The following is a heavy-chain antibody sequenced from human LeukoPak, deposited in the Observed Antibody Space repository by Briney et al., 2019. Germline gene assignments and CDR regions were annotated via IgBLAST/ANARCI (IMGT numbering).Heavy chain of an antibody. J-gene: IGHJ5*02. Sequence: SETLSLTCTVSGGSISSYYWSWIRQPPGKGLEWIGEINHSGSTNYNPSLKSRVTISVDTSKNQFSLKLRSVTAADTAVYYCARDLGPDYDFWSGSSKWFDPWGQGTLVTVSS. V-gene: IGHV4-34*01. CDR2: INHSGST. CDR3: ARDLGPDYDFWSGSSKWFDP. D-gene: IGHD3-3*01. CDR1: GGSISSYY.